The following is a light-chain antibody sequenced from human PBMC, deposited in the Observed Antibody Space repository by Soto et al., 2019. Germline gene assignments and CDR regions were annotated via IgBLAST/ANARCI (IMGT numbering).Light chain of an antibody. CDR2: EVS. CDR1: SSDVVGYNY. Sequence: QSALTQPASVSGSPGQSITIYCPGTSSDVVGYNYVSWYQQHPGKAPKLMIYEVSNRPSGVSHRYSGSKSGNTASLTSSGLQAEDEADYYDSSYTSSSTRVFGGGTKLTVL. CDR3: SSYTSSSTRV. V-gene: IGLV2-14*01. J-gene: IGLJ3*02.